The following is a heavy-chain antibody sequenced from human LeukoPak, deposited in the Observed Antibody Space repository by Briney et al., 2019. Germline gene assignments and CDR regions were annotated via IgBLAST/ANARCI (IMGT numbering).Heavy chain of an antibody. V-gene: IGHV3-66*01. CDR1: GFNVSSNY. D-gene: IGHD4-23*01. CDR2: IYTGVST. CDR3: ARKGVVTTPFDY. Sequence: GGSLRLSCAASGFNVSSNYINWVRQAPGKGLEWVSVIYTGVSTYYTDSVKGRFTISRDNSKNMVYLQMNSLRAEDTAVYYCARKGVVTTPFDYWGQGTLVTVSS. J-gene: IGHJ4*02.